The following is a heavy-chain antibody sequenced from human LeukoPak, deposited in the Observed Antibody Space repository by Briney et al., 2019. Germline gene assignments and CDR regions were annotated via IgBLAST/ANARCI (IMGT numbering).Heavy chain of an antibody. Sequence: PGGSLRLSCAASGFSFSDYNMHWVRQAPGKGLEWMAVISYNGINEYYADSVKGRFTISRDNSKSTLLLQMNSLRAEDTAVYYCATWGTISDPLGYYYYYMDVWGKGTTVTVSS. D-gene: IGHD3-9*01. J-gene: IGHJ6*03. CDR3: ATWGTISDPLGYYYYYMDV. V-gene: IGHV3-30*03. CDR1: GFSFSDYN. CDR2: ISYNGINE.